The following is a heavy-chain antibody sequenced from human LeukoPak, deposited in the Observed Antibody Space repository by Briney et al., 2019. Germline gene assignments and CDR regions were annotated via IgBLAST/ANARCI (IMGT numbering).Heavy chain of an antibody. D-gene: IGHD4-17*01. Sequence: PGGSLRLSCAASGFTFSGYGMHWVRQAPGKGLEWVAVISYDGSNKYYADSVKGRFTISRDNSKNTLYLQMSSLRAEDTAVYYCAKVKVTTYYYGMDVWGKGTTVTVSS. J-gene: IGHJ6*04. CDR3: AKVKVTTYYYGMDV. V-gene: IGHV3-30*18. CDR2: ISYDGSNK. CDR1: GFTFSGYG.